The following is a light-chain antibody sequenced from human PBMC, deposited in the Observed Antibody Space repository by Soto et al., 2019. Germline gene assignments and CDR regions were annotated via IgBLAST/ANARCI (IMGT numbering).Light chain of an antibody. CDR2: DVS. CDR3: SSYTISNTLV. Sequence: QSVLTQPASVSGSPGQSITISCTGTSSDVGGYNYVSWYQQYPGKAPKLMIYDVSNRPSGVSNRFSGSKSGNTASLTISGLQDEDEANYYCSSYTISNTLVFGSGTKLTVL. CDR1: SSDVGGYNY. V-gene: IGLV2-14*01. J-gene: IGLJ1*01.